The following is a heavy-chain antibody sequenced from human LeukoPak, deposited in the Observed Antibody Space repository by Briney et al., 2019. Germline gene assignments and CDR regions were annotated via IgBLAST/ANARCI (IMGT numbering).Heavy chain of an antibody. Sequence: ASVKVSCKASGYTFIGYYMHWVRQAPGQGLEWMGWINPNSGGTNYAQKLQGRVTMTRDTSISTAYMELSRLRSDDTAVYYCAREGGSYSGAFDIWGQGTMVTVSS. J-gene: IGHJ3*02. D-gene: IGHD1-26*01. V-gene: IGHV1-2*02. CDR2: INPNSGGT. CDR3: AREGGSYSGAFDI. CDR1: GYTFIGYY.